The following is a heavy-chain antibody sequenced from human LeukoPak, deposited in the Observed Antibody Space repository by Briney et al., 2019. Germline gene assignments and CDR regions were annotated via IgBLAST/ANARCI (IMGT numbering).Heavy chain of an antibody. V-gene: IGHV4-59*08. Sequence: SETLSLTCTVSGGSISSYYWSWIRQPPGKGLEWIGYIYYSGSTNYNPSLKSRVTISVDTSKNQFSLKLSSVTAADTAVYYCARSLLLWFGELLLSGWGQGTLVTVSS. J-gene: IGHJ4*02. CDR3: ARSLLLWFGELLLSG. D-gene: IGHD3-10*01. CDR2: IYYSGST. CDR1: GGSISSYY.